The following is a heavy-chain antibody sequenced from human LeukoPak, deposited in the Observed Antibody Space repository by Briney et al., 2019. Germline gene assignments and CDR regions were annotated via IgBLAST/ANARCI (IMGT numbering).Heavy chain of an antibody. D-gene: IGHD2-2*01. CDR1: GFTFDDYA. CDR3: AKGNQGYCSSTSCLFDY. CDR2: ISWDSGSI. V-gene: IGHV3-9*01. J-gene: IGHJ4*02. Sequence: GGSLRLSCAASGFTFDDYAMHWVRQAPGKGLEWVSGISWDSGSIGYADSVKGRFTISRDNAKNSLYLQMSSLRAEDTALYYCAKGNQGYCSSTSCLFDYWGQGTLVTVSS.